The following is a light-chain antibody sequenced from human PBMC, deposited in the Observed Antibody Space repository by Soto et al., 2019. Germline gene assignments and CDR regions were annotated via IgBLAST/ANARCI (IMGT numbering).Light chain of an antibody. V-gene: IGLV1-44*01. Sequence: QSVLTQPPSASGTPGQRVTISGSGSGSNIGSNTVNWYQQLPGTAPKLLIYTNDQRPSGVPDRFSGSRSGTSASLAISGLQFEDEADYHCSSWDDNLDAVVFGAGTKVTVL. CDR3: SSWDDNLDAVV. J-gene: IGLJ1*01. CDR2: TND. CDR1: GSNIGSNT.